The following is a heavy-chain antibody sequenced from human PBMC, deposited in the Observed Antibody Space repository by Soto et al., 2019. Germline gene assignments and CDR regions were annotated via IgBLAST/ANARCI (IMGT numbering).Heavy chain of an antibody. CDR1: GFTCSSYA. Sequence: PGGSLRLSCAASGFTCSSYAMSWVRQAPGKGLEWVSAISGSGGSTYYADSVKGRFTISRDNSKNTLYLQMNSLRAEDTAVYYCAKVYNWNYGDYYYYYGMDVWGQGTTVTVSS. D-gene: IGHD1-7*01. CDR2: ISGSGGST. CDR3: AKVYNWNYGDYYYYYGMDV. J-gene: IGHJ6*02. V-gene: IGHV3-23*01.